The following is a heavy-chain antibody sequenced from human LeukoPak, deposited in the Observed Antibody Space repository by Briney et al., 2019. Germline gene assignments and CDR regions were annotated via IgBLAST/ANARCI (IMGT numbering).Heavy chain of an antibody. V-gene: IGHV4-59*08. Sequence: PSETLSLTCTVAGDSIRKYYWSWIRQPPGKGLEWIGNIHNSGTTNYNPSLESRATMSVDRSKNQFSLKLNSVTAADSAVYYCACFGCTKGVYDAFDIWGQGTMVTVSS. CDR2: IHNSGTT. J-gene: IGHJ3*02. CDR1: GDSIRKYY. D-gene: IGHD2-8*01. CDR3: ACFGCTKGVYDAFDI.